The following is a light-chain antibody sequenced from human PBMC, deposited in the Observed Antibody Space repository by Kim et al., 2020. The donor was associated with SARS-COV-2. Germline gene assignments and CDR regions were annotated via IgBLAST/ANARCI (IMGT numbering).Light chain of an antibody. Sequence: DIQMTQSPSTLSASVGDRVTITCRASQSISRWLAWFQQKPGKPPKLLIYKASDLESGVPSRISGSGFGTEFTLTISRLEPEDFAVYYCQQYGSSPSITFGPGTKVDIK. CDR2: KAS. CDR1: QSISRW. V-gene: IGKV1-5*03. J-gene: IGKJ3*01. CDR3: QQYGSSPSIT.